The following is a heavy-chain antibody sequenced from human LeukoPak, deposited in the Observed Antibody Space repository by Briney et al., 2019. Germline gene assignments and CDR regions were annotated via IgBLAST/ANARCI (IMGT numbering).Heavy chain of an antibody. D-gene: IGHD6-25*01. CDR1: GFTFSDYG. CDR3: AKDIGRSGYYYFDY. V-gene: IGHV3-30*02. CDR2: IRYDGSDK. Sequence: GGSLRLSCAASGFTFSDYGMHWVRQAPGKGLEWVAFIRYDGSDKYYADSVKGRFTISRDNSKNTLYVQMNTLRAEDTAVYYCAKDIGRSGYYYFDYWGQGTLVTVSS. J-gene: IGHJ4*02.